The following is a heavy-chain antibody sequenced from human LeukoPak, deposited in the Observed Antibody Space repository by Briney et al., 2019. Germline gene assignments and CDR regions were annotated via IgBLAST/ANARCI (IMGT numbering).Heavy chain of an antibody. CDR3: AKDLEQTYSGWSTSYDD. CDR2: ISSSGGTT. J-gene: IGHJ4*02. D-gene: IGHD6-19*01. Sequence: GGSLRLSCAASGFTFSSYAMSWVRQVPGKGLERVSAISSSGGTTGYADSVKGRFTISRGNSKNMLYLQMNSLRAEDTALYYCAKDLEQTYSGWSTSYDDWGQGTLVTVS. V-gene: IGHV3-23*01. CDR1: GFTFSSYA.